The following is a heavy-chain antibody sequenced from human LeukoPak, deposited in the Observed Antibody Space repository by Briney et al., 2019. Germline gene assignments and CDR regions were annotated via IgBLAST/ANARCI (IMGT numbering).Heavy chain of an antibody. V-gene: IGHV3-74*03. D-gene: IGHD5-12*01. CDR3: TREVASAALDY. CDR1: GFTFSDYW. J-gene: IGHJ4*02. CDR2: IKSDGNSA. Sequence: GGSLRPSCAASGFTFSDYWMHWVRQAPGKGLVWVSLIKSDGNSAMYADSVEGRFSISRDNAKNTVYLQMNSLRAEDTAVYFCTREVASAALDYWGQGTPVTVSS.